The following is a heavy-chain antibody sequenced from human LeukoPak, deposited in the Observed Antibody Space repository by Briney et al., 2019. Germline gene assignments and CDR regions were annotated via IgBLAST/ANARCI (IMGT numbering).Heavy chain of an antibody. CDR2: IHYSGTT. V-gene: IGHV4-39*01. CDR1: GGSISSNDYY. J-gene: IGHJ4*02. D-gene: IGHD3-10*01. Sequence: SETLSLTCTVSGGSISSNDYYWGWIRQPPGKGLERIGSIHYSGTTCYNPSLKSRVTISVDMSNNQFSLELSSVTAADTAVYYCASYYASGSSRFDYWGQGTLVTVSS. CDR3: ASYYASGSSRFDY.